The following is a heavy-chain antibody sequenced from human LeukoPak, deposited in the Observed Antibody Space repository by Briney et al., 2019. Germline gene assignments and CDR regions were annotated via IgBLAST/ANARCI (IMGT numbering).Heavy chain of an antibody. Sequence: PGESPRLSCAGSGFTFTNAWMTWVHQAPGKGLEWVGRIKSKGDGETTDYAAPVKGRFTMSRDDSKATLYLQMNILEAEDTAVYYCATDLGLTMIRGVIVHWGQGALVTVSS. D-gene: IGHD3-10*01. CDR3: ATDLGLTMIRGVIVH. V-gene: IGHV3-15*01. CDR2: IKSKGDGETT. CDR1: GFTFTNAW. J-gene: IGHJ4*02.